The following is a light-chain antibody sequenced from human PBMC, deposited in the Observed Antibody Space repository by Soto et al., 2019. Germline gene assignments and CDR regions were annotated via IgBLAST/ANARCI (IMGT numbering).Light chain of an antibody. CDR1: SSDVGGYNY. CDR3: CSYAGSPV. CDR2: DVS. V-gene: IGLV2-11*01. J-gene: IGLJ2*01. Sequence: QSALTQPRSVSGSPGQSVTISCTGTSSDVGGYNYVSWYQQHPGKAPKLMIYDVSKRPSGVPDRFSGSKSRNTASLTISGLQAEDEADYYCCSYAGSPVFGGETKLTVL.